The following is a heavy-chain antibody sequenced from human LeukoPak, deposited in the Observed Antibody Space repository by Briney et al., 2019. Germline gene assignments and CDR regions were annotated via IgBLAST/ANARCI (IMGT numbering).Heavy chain of an antibody. J-gene: IGHJ4*02. CDR1: GFTFSNAW. D-gene: IGHD3-9*01. CDR2: IKSKTDGGTI. CDR3: TTDREYYDVLTGHYFDY. Sequence: GGSLRLSCAASGFTFSNAWMSWVRQAPGKGLEWVGRIKSKTDGGTIGYAAPVKGRFTISRDDSKNTLYMQINSLKTEDTAVYYCTTDREYYDVLTGHYFDYWGQGTLVTVSS. V-gene: IGHV3-15*01.